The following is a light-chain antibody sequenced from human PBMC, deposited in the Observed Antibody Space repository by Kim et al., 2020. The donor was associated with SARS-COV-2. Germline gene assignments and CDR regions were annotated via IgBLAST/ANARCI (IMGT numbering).Light chain of an antibody. CDR2: GKY. J-gene: IGLJ3*02. Sequence: SSELTQDPAVSVALGQTVRLTCQGDSLRNYYATWYQQRPGQAPVLVLFGKYNRPSGIPDRFSGSGSGNTASLTITGAQAEDEADYYCNSRDSSGDHVVFGGGTTDRP. CDR1: SLRNYY. CDR3: NSRDSSGDHVV. V-gene: IGLV3-19*01.